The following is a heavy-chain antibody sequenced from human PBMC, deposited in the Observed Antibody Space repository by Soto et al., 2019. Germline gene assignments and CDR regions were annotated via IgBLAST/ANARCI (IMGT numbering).Heavy chain of an antibody. V-gene: IGHV4-39*01. CDR2: IYYSGST. D-gene: IGHD3-3*01. J-gene: IGHJ4*02. CDR1: GGSISSSSYY. CDR3: ASQAAAYYDFWSGPKKLFDY. Sequence: SETLSLTCTVSGGSISSSSYYWGWIRQPPGKGLEWIGSIYYSGSTYYNPSLKSRVTISVDTSKNQFSLKLSSVTAADTAVYYCASQAAAYYDFWSGPKKLFDYWGQGTLVTVSS.